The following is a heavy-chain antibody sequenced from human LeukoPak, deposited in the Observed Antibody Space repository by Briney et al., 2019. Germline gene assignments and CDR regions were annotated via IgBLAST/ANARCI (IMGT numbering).Heavy chain of an antibody. J-gene: IGHJ5*02. CDR1: GGYITNNY. CDR3: ARGSTFVITMVRGVIINGYNWFDP. CDR2: IYYSGGT. V-gene: IGHV4-59*12. Sequence: PSETLSLTCTISGGYITNNYWSWIRQPPGKGLEWIGYIYYSGGTNYNPSLKSRVTISVDTSKNQFSLKLSSVTAADTAVYYCARGSTFVITMVRGVIINGYNWFDPWGQGTLVTVSS. D-gene: IGHD3-10*01.